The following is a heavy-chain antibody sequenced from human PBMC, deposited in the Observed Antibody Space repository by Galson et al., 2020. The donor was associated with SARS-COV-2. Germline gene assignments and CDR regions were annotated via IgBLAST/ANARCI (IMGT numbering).Heavy chain of an antibody. D-gene: IGHD3-22*01. V-gene: IGHV4-31*03. CDR1: GGSISSGGYY. J-gene: IGHJ3*02. Sequence: SETLSLTCTVSGGSISSGGYYWSWIGQHPGTGLEWIGYIYYSGSTYYNPSLKSRVTISVDTSKNQFSLKLSSVTAADTAVYYCARESRVYDSSGNDAFDIWGQGTMVTVSS. CDR2: IYYSGST. CDR3: ARESRVYDSSGNDAFDI.